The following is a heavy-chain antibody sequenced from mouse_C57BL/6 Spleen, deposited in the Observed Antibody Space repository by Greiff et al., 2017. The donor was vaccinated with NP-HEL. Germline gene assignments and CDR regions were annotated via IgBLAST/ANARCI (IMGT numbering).Heavy chain of an antibody. CDR3: ARQLGRGFDY. V-gene: IGHV5-17*01. CDR1: GFTFRDYG. CDR2: ISSGSSTI. D-gene: IGHD4-1*02. Sequence: EVKLVESGGGLVKPGGSLKLSCAASGFTFRDYGMHWVRQAPEKGLEWVAYISSGSSTIYYADTVKGRFTISRDNAKNTLFLQMTSLRSEDTAMYYCARQLGRGFDYWGQGTTLTVSS. J-gene: IGHJ2*01.